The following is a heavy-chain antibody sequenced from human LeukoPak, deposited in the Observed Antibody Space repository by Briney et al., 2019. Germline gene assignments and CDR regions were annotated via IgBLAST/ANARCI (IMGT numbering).Heavy chain of an antibody. D-gene: IGHD3-16*02. CDR3: ARRGVLSEYYYYYGMDV. J-gene: IGHJ6*02. CDR2: INPNSGGT. V-gene: IGHV1-2*02. Sequence: ASVTVSCKASGYTFTGYYMHWVRQAPGQGLEWMGWINPNSGGTNYAQKFQGRVTMTRDTSISTTYMELSRLSSDDTAVYYCARRGVLSEYYYYYGMDVWGQGTTVTVSS. CDR1: GYTFTGYY.